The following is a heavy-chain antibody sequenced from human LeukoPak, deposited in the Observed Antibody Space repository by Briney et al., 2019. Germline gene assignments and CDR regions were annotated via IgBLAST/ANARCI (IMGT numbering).Heavy chain of an antibody. CDR1: GGSFSDYS. J-gene: IGHJ4*02. CDR2: VTHSGDI. CDR3: ACTHTTRVAEDN. D-gene: IGHD3-3*01. Sequence: SETLSLTCAVYGGSFSDYSWSWIRQPPGKGLEWIGEVTHSGDINYNPSLKSRVTMSVDTSKNQFSLKLTSVTAADTAVYYCACTHTTRVAEDNWGQGTLVTVSS. V-gene: IGHV4-34*01.